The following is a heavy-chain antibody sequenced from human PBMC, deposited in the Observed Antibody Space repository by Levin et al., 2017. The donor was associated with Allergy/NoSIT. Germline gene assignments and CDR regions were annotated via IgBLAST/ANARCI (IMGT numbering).Heavy chain of an antibody. CDR2: ISYDGSNK. CDR1: GFTFSSYG. V-gene: IGHV3-30*18. J-gene: IGHJ6*02. Sequence: GGSLRLSCAASGFTFSSYGMHWVRQAPGKGLEWVAVISYDGSNKYYADSVKGRFTISRDNSKNTLYLQMNSLRAEDTAVYYCAKGNYNWNRFPYYYYGMDVWGQGTTVTVSS. D-gene: IGHD1-20*01. CDR3: AKGNYNWNRFPYYYYGMDV.